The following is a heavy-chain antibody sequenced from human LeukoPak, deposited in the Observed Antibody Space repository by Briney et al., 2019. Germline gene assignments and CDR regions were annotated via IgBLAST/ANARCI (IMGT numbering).Heavy chain of an antibody. V-gene: IGHV4-30-2*01. J-gene: IGHJ4*02. Sequence: SETLSLTCAVSGGSISSSGYSWSWIRQPPGKGLEWIGYIYHSGGTYYNPSLKSRVTISVDRSSNQFSLKLTSVTAADTAVYYCARVPYYYDSSGYLEFDYWGQGTLVTVSS. CDR1: GGSISSSGYS. D-gene: IGHD3-22*01. CDR3: ARVPYYYDSSGYLEFDY. CDR2: IYHSGGT.